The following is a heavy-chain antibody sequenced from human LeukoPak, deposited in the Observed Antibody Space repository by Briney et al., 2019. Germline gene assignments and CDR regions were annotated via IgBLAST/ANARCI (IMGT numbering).Heavy chain of an antibody. J-gene: IGHJ4*02. D-gene: IGHD6-19*01. Sequence: GGSLRLSCAASGFTFSSYAMSSVRQAPGKGLEWVSAISGSGGSTYYADSVKGRFTISRDNSTNTLYLQMNSLRAEDTAVYYCAKDIYSSGWYIESDYWGQGTLVTVSS. CDR1: GFTFSSYA. CDR2: ISGSGGST. CDR3: AKDIYSSGWYIESDY. V-gene: IGHV3-23*01.